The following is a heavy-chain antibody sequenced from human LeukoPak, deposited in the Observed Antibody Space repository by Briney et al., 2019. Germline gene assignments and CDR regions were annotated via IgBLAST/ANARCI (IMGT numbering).Heavy chain of an antibody. Sequence: PGGSLRLAWAASGFTFSDYNMNWVRQAQGKGLEWVSYISGSSDTMFYPDSVKGRFTISRDNAKNSLYLQMYGLRDEDTAVYYCARDDSSSSGHFDLWGRGTLVTVSS. CDR1: GFTFSDYN. J-gene: IGHJ2*01. CDR2: ISGSSDTM. D-gene: IGHD6-13*01. V-gene: IGHV3-48*02. CDR3: ARDDSSSSGHFDL.